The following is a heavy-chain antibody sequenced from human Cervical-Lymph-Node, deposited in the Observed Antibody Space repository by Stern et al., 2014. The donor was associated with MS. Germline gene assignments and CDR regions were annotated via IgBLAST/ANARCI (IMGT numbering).Heavy chain of an antibody. CDR1: GFTFSSYG. J-gene: IGHJ4*02. CDR2: IAYDGSDK. Sequence: QVQLVQSGGGVVQPGRSLRLSCAASGFTFSSYGMHWVRQAPGKGLAWVAIIAYDGSDKYYGDSVKGRFTISRDNSKNTLYLQMNSLSPEDTAVYYCAKGHYYDSSGRYSYNDYWGQGTLVTVSS. CDR3: AKGHYYDSSGRYSYNDY. D-gene: IGHD3-22*01. V-gene: IGHV3-30*18.